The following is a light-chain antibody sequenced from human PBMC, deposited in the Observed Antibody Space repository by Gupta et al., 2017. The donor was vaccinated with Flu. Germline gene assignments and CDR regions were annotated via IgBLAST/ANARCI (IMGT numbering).Light chain of an antibody. CDR2: EVS. J-gene: IGLJ1*01. Sequence: DVGSYNRVSWYQQPPGTAPKLMIYEVSNRPSGVPDRFSGSKSGNTASLTISGLQAEDEADYYCSLYTSSSTYVFGTGTKVTVL. CDR3: SLYTSSSTYV. V-gene: IGLV2-18*01. CDR1: DVGSYNR.